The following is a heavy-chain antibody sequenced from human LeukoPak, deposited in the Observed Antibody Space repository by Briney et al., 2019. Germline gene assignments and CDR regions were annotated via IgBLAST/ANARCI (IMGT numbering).Heavy chain of an antibody. D-gene: IGHD4/OR15-4a*01. CDR2: ISGNGENT. Sequence: GGSLRLSCAACGFTFRSYSMRWLRQAPGKGLEWVSAISGNGENTYYTVSMKGRFTIYRDNSKNILYLQMSSLRSEDTAIYDCTKKSPYGGRESWGRGTLVTVSS. CDR3: TKKSPYGGRES. CDR1: GFTFRSYS. J-gene: IGHJ4*02. V-gene: IGHV3-23*01.